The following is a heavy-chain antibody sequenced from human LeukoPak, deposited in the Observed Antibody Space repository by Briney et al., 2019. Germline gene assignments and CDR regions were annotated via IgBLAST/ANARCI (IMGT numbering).Heavy chain of an antibody. J-gene: IGHJ4*02. V-gene: IGHV3-7*04. Sequence: GGSLRLSCAASGFTSSIYWMNWVRQAPGKGLDWVANINQDGSAKHYVDSVQGRFTIYGDNAKSSLYLQMNSLRVEDTAVYHCARGNGFLIEYWGQGTLVTVSS. CDR3: ARGNGFLIEY. CDR1: GFTSSIYW. CDR2: INQDGSAK. D-gene: IGHD2-8*01.